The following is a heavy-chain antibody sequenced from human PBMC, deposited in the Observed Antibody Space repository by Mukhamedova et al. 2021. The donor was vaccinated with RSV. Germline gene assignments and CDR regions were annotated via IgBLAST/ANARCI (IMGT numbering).Heavy chain of an antibody. CDR2: IKQDGSEK. D-gene: IGHD5-24*01. CDR3: ARFEDGYRY. J-gene: IGHJ4*02. Sequence: GLEWVANIKQDGSEKYYVDSVKGRFTISRDNAKNSLFLQMNSLRAEDTAMYYCARFEDGYRYWGQGALVTVSS. V-gene: IGHV3-7*03.